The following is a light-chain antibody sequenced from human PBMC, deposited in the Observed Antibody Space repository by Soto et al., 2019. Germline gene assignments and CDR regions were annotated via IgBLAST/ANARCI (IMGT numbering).Light chain of an antibody. CDR3: QQGFSTPVA. J-gene: IGKJ2*01. V-gene: IGKV1-39*01. Sequence: DIQMTQSPSSLSASVGDRVTITCRASQSISTYLNWYQQKPGKAPELLIYAASSLQSGAPSRLSGSGSGTDFTLTISSLQPEDFATYYCQQGFSTPVAFGQ. CDR1: QSISTY. CDR2: AAS.